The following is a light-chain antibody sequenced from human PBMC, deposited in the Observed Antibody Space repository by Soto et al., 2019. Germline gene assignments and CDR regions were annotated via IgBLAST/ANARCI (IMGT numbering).Light chain of an antibody. CDR1: QIVTGRY. CDR2: DAP. CDR3: QQRSNWPLIT. J-gene: IGKJ5*01. Sequence: IVLTQSQGTLSLSSGEIATLSCRASQIVTGRYLAWYRHKPGQPPRLLIYDAPDRATRIPARFSGSGSGTDFTLTISSLEPEDFAVYYCQQRSNWPLITFGQGTRLEIK. V-gene: IGKV3-11*01.